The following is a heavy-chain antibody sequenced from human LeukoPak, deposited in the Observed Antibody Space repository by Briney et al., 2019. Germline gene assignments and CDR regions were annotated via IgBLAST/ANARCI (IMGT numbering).Heavy chain of an antibody. CDR2: IYTSGST. CDR1: GGSISSYY. CDR3: ARVRSSSRTIYYYYYMDV. V-gene: IGHV4-4*07. J-gene: IGHJ6*03. D-gene: IGHD6-13*01. Sequence: PSETLSLTCTVSGGSISSYYWSWIRQPAGKGVEWIGRIYTSGSTNYNPSLKSRVTMSVDTSKNQFSLKLSSVTAADTAVYYCARVRSSSRTIYYYYYMDVWGKGTTVTVSS.